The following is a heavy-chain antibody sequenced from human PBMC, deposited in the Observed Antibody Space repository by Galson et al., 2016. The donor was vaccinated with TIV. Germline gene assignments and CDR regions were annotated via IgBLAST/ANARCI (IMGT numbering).Heavy chain of an antibody. CDR2: VIPIYDTA. CDR3: ARDFSGYSGWYFGL. CDR1: RVTFYSYA. Sequence: SVKVSCKASRVTFYSYAFTWLRQAPGQGLEWMGGVIPIYDTALHAQKFQGRVTITADQSTDTSHMELSSLRFEDTAVYYCARDFSGYSGWYFGLWGRGTLVTVSS. J-gene: IGHJ2*01. V-gene: IGHV1-69*13. D-gene: IGHD5-12*01.